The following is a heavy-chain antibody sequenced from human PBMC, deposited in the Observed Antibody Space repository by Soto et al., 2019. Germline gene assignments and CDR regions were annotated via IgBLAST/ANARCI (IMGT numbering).Heavy chain of an antibody. CDR3: ARHGGGQWLVGP. CDR2: IFYTGST. CDR1: GGSISGYY. V-gene: IGHV4-59*08. J-gene: IGHJ5*02. D-gene: IGHD6-19*01. Sequence: QVQLQESGPGLVKPSETLSLTCTVSGGSISGYYWNWIRQPPGKGLEWIGYIFYTGSTSYNSSLKSRVTMLVDMSKNQFSLKLTSVTAADTAVYYCARHGGGQWLVGPWGQGTLVTVSS.